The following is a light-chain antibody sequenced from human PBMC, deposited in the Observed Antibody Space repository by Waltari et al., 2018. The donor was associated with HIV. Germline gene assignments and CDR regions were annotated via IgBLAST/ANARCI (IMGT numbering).Light chain of an antibody. V-gene: IGLV2-8*01. Sequence: QSALPQPPSPSGSPGQTVTIPRPGSSSDEGSYNYVSWYQPHPGKAPRLIIYDVSQRPSGVPDRFSGSKSGNTASLTVSGLQAEDEADYYCSSYAGSNNLLFGGGTKLTVL. J-gene: IGLJ2*01. CDR1: SSDEGSYNY. CDR3: SSYAGSNNLL. CDR2: DVS.